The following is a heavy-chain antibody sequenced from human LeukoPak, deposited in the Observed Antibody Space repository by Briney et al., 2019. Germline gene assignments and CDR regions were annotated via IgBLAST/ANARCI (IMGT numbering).Heavy chain of an antibody. Sequence: SETLSLTWTVSGGSISSYYWGWIRQPTGKGLEWIGSIYYSGSTYYNPSLRSRVTISVDTSKNQFSLKLSSVTAADTAVYYCATTSYRNPRFDPWGQGTLVTVSS. CDR2: IYYSGST. CDR1: GGSISSYY. J-gene: IGHJ5*02. D-gene: IGHD1-14*01. V-gene: IGHV4-39*07. CDR3: ATTSYRNPRFDP.